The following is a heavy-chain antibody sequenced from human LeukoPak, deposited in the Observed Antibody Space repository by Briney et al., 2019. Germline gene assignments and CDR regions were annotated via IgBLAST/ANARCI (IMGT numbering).Heavy chain of an antibody. D-gene: IGHD2-8*01. CDR1: GFTFSTYG. Sequence: GGSLRLSCAASGFTFSTYGMNWVRQAPGKGLEWVSVIYSGGSTYYADSVKGRFTISRDNSKNTLYLQMNSLRAEDTAVYYCAKXXGYCXDGVCYYYYYMDVWGKGTTVTVSS. V-gene: IGHV3-NL1*01. J-gene: IGHJ6*03. CDR3: AKXXGYCXDGVCYYYYYMDV. CDR2: IYSGGST.